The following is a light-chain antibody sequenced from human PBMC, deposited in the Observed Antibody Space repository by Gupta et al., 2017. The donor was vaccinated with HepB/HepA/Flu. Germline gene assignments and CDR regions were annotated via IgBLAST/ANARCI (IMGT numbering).Light chain of an antibody. V-gene: IGLV1-44*01. CDR1: SSNSASNA. CDR2: SNN. Sequence: QSVLTQPPSASGTPGQRVTITCSGSSSNSASNAVNWYQQLPGTAPKPLIYSNNQRPAGVPHRFSGSKSGTSASLAISGLQSEDEADYYCAAWDDSLNGWVFGGGTKLTVL. CDR3: AAWDDSLNGWV. J-gene: IGLJ3*02.